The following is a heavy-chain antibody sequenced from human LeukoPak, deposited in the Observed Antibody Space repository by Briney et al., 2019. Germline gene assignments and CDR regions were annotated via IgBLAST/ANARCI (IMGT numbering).Heavy chain of an antibody. CDR1: GYNFTSDG. CDR2: ISAYNGNT. V-gene: IGHV1-18*01. CDR3: AAGGLRYFGGGSFDY. J-gene: IGHJ4*02. D-gene: IGHD3-9*01. Sequence: ASVNVSCKASGYNFTSDGISWVRQAAGQGLEGMGWISAYNGNTNYAQKLQGRVTMTTDTSTSTAYMELRSLRSDDTAVYYCAAGGLRYFGGGSFDYWGQGTLVTVSS.